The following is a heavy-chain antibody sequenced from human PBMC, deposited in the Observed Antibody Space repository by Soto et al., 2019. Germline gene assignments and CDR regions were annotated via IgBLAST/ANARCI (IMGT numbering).Heavy chain of an antibody. D-gene: IGHD6-19*01. Sequence: PSETLSLTCTVSCGSISSYYWSWIRQPPGKGLEWIGYIYYSGSTNYNPSLTSRVTISVDTSKNQFSLKLSSVTAADTAVYYCARPNHSSGWYYFDYWGQGALVTVSS. V-gene: IGHV4-59*01. CDR2: IYYSGST. CDR3: ARPNHSSGWYYFDY. CDR1: CGSISSYY. J-gene: IGHJ4*02.